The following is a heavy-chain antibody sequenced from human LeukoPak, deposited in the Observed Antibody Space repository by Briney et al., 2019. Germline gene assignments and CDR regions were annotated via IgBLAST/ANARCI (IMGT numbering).Heavy chain of an antibody. D-gene: IGHD6-6*01. CDR2: ISSSSSTI. J-gene: IGHJ4*02. V-gene: IGHV3-48*01. CDR1: GFTFSSYS. CDR3: ARELILEYSSSWGNY. Sequence: GGSLRLSCAASGFTFSSYSMNWVRQAPGKGLEWVSYISSSSSTIYYADSVKGRFTISRDNAKNSLYLQMNSLRAEDMAVYYCARELILEYSSSWGNYWGQGTLVTVSS.